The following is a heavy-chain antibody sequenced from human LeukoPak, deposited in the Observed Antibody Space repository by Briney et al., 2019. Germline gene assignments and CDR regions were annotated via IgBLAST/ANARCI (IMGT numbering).Heavy chain of an antibody. CDR2: INTNTGNP. V-gene: IGHV7-4-1*02. CDR1: GYTFTSYA. CDR3: ARGYSWTGQFMDV. D-gene: IGHD5-18*01. Sequence: ASVKVSCKASGYTFTSYAMNWVRQALGQGLEWMGWINTNTGNPTYAQGFTGRFVFFLDTSVSTAYLQISSLKAEDTAVYYCARGYSWTGQFMDVWGKGTTVTVSS. J-gene: IGHJ6*03.